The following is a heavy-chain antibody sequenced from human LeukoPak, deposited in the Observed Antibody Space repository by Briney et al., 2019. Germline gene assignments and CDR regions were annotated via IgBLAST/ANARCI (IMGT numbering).Heavy chain of an antibody. CDR1: GFTFSSYA. CDR3: ARDQHISGNYYDSSGYYPLGDY. CDR2: ISGSGGST. Sequence: GGSLRLSCAASGFTFSSYAMSWVRQAPGKGLEWVSAISGSGGSTYYADSVKGRFTISRDNSKNTLYLQMNSLRAEDTAVYYCARDQHISGNYYDSSGYYPLGDYWGQGTLVTVSS. J-gene: IGHJ4*02. D-gene: IGHD3-22*01. V-gene: IGHV3-23*01.